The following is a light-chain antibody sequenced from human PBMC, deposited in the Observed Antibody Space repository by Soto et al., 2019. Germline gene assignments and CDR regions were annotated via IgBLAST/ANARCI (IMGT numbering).Light chain of an antibody. CDR3: QQRTNWRLT. V-gene: IGKV3-11*01. CDR2: DAS. CDR1: QSVNDY. Sequence: EIVLTQSPATLSLSPRERATLSCRASQSVNDYLTWYQQKPGQAPRLLIYDASNRATGIPARFSGSGSGTDFTLTISSLEPEDFAVYYCQQRTNWRLTFGGGTKVEIK. J-gene: IGKJ4*01.